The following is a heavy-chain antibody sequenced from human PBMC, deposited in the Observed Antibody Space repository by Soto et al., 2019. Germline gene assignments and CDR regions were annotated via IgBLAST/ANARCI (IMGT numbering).Heavy chain of an antibody. J-gene: IGHJ4*02. CDR2: IYYSGST. CDR1: GGSISSGDYY. V-gene: IGHV4-30-4*01. D-gene: IGHD3-22*01. CDR3: ARRASGYYDSSGHYSPNYFDY. Sequence: SETLSLTCTVSGGSISSGDYYWSWIRQPPGKGLEWIGYIYYSGSTYYNPSLKSRVTISVDTSKNQFSLKLNSVTAADTAVYYCARRASGYYDSSGHYSPNYFDYWGQGTLVTVSS.